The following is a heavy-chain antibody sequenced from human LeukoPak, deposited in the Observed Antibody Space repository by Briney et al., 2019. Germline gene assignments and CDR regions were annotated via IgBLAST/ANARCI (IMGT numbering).Heavy chain of an antibody. D-gene: IGHD6-6*01. Sequence: AGGSLRLSCAASGFTFSDSYMTWVRQAPGKGVEWVAYISGSGHDINYSDSVKGRFTISRDNAKNSLYLQMSSLRVEDTAVYYCTRDPRHFDSCGQGTLVTVSS. CDR3: TRDPRHFDS. CDR1: GFTFSDSY. CDR2: ISGSGHDI. V-gene: IGHV3-11*04. J-gene: IGHJ5*01.